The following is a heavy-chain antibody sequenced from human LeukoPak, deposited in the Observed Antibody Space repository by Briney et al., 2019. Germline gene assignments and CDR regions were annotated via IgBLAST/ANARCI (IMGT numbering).Heavy chain of an antibody. V-gene: IGHV3-49*03. CDR3: TRYSGRTDY. CDR2: IRSKTFGGTT. D-gene: IGHD5-18*01. J-gene: IGHJ4*02. CDR1: GLTFGPYA. Sequence: GGSLRLSCTSSGLTFGPYALSWFRPAPGKGLEWVAFIRSKTFGGTTEYAASVKGRFTISRDDSKSIAYLQMNSLKTEDTAVYYCTRYSGRTDYWGQGTLVSVSS.